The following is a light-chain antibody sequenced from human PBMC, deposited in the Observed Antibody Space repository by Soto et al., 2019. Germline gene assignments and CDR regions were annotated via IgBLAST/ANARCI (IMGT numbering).Light chain of an antibody. J-gene: IGLJ3*02. CDR1: SSDIGSYNY. CDR3: ISYTTSGTWV. V-gene: IGLV2-14*01. Sequence: QSVLTQPASVSGSPGQSITISCTGTSSDIGSYNYVSWYQQHPGEAPKLMIYDVSNRPSGVSNRFSGSKSDNTASLTISGLQAEDEADYYCISYTTSGTWVFGGGTKVTVL. CDR2: DVS.